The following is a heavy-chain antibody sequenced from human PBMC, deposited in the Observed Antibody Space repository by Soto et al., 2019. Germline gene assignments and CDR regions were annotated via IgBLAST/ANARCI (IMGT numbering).Heavy chain of an antibody. CDR2: INPKFGDT. J-gene: IGHJ6*02. V-gene: IGHV1-2*02. D-gene: IGHD3-10*01. CDR3: ARNMDYYYGPGSGNGQGF. Sequence: QVQLVQSGAEVKEPGDSVRVSCEASGYTFTAYYIHWVRQAPGQGLEWMGWINPKFGDTAYAQDFQGRVSMTRDMSISTVYMELSRLTSDDTAIYYCARNMDYYYGPGSGNGQGFWGQGTTVTVFS. CDR1: GYTFTAYY.